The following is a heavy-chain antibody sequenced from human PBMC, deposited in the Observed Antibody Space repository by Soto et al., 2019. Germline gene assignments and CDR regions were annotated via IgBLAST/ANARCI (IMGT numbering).Heavy chain of an antibody. CDR2: IYHSGTT. V-gene: IGHV4-34*01. D-gene: IGHD3-9*01. CDR3: ARKPIYHFFTGYYTVDY. Sequence: QVRLRQWGGGLLKPSETLSLTCAVFGGSFSDYYWTWIRQSPGKGLEWIGEIYHSGTTSYNPSLKSRLTISIDTSNNQFSLKLSSVTAADTAVYYCARKPIYHFFTGYYTVDYWGQGTLVTVSS. J-gene: IGHJ4*02. CDR1: GGSFSDYY.